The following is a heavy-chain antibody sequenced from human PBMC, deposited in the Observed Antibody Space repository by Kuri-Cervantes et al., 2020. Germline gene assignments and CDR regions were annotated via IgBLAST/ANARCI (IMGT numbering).Heavy chain of an antibody. J-gene: IGHJ4*02. V-gene: IGHV3-7*03. CDR1: GFTFSNYW. CDR3: AKGREYSSSWYVMDY. CDR2: INKDGSEE. Sequence: GESLKISCAASGFTFSNYWMSWLRRAPGKGLEWVANINKDGSEEHYADSVKGRFTISRDNAKNSLYLQMNSLRAEDTALYYCAKGREYSSSWYVMDYWGQGTLVTVSS. D-gene: IGHD6-13*01.